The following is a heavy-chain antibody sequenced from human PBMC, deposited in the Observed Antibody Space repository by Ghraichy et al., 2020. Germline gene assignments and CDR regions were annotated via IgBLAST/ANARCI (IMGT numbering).Heavy chain of an antibody. CDR3: ARHGAGGNYDFWSGYRYPYFDY. CDR1: GGSISSSSYY. V-gene: IGHV4-39*01. Sequence: SQTLSLTCTVSGGSISSSSYYWGWIRQPPGKGLEWIGSIYYSGSTYYNPSLKSRVTISVDTSKNQFSLKLSSVTAADTAVYYCARHGAGGNYDFWSGYRYPYFDYWGQGTLVTVSS. D-gene: IGHD3-3*01. CDR2: IYYSGST. J-gene: IGHJ4*02.